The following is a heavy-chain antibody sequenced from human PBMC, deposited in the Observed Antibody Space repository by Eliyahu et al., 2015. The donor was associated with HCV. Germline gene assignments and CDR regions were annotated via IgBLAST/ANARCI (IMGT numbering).Heavy chain of an antibody. J-gene: IGHJ2*01. Sequence: GALRVSCAVSGFTFSDFYMSWIRQAPGKGLEWISYISQSGNYATYADSVXGRFXASXDNAKNTLFLQMKSLRADDTAVYYXXRVPRVHWLPNYYFDVWGRGALVTVSS. D-gene: IGHD4/OR15-4a*01. CDR2: ISQSGNYA. CDR3: XRVPRVHWLPNYYFDV. CDR1: GFTFSDFY. V-gene: IGHV3-11*03.